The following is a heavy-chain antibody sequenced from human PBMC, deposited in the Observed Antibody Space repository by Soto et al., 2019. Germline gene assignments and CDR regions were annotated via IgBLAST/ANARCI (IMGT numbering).Heavy chain of an antibody. J-gene: IGHJ1*01. CDR2: IYPGDSDT. Sequence: EVQLVQSGAEVKKPGESLKISCKGSGYSLTSYWIGWVRQMPGKGLEWMGIIYPGDSDTRYSPSFQGQVTISADKSISTAYLQWSSLKASDTAMYYCARPGFSSYDSSGYPEYFQHWGQGTLVTVSS. D-gene: IGHD3-22*01. CDR3: ARPGFSSYDSSGYPEYFQH. CDR1: GYSLTSYW. V-gene: IGHV5-51*01.